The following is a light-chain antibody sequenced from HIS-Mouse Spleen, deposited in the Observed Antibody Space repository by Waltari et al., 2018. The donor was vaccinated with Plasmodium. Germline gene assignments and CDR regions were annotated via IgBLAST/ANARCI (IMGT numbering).Light chain of an antibody. CDR1: QSVSSN. CDR2: GAS. CDR3: QQYNNWPPFVAT. V-gene: IGKV3-15*01. J-gene: IGKJ2*01. Sequence: EIVMTQSPATLSVSPGERATLSCRASQSVSSNLAWYQQKPGQAPRLLIYGASTRATGIPARFSGSGSGTEFTLTICSMQSEDFAVYYCQQYNNWPPFVATFGQGTKLEIK.